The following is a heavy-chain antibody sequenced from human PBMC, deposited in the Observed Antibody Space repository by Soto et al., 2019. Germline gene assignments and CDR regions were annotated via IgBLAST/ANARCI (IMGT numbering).Heavy chain of an antibody. CDR2: IRSKAYGGTT. D-gene: IGHD2-2*01. J-gene: IGHJ6*02. Sequence: GGSLRLSCTDSGFTFGYYAMSWVRQAPGKGLEWVGFIRSKAYGGTTEYAASVKGRFTISRDDSKSIANLQMNSLKTEDTAVYYCTRGDSSTSFYYYYGMDVWGQGTTVTVSS. V-gene: IGHV3-49*04. CDR3: TRGDSSTSFYYYYGMDV. CDR1: GFTFGYYA.